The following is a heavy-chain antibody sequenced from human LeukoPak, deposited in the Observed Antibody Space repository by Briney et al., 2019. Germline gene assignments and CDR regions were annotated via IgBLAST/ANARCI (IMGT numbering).Heavy chain of an antibody. D-gene: IGHD3-16*01. J-gene: IGHJ5*02. CDR2: IHYTGST. V-gene: IGHV4-39*07. Sequence: SETLSLTCTVSGGSIDCGDYYWGWVRQPPGKGLECIASIHYTGSTYYDPSLKSRVTLSVDTSKNQFSLNLYSVTAADTAIYYCARHPLERSHGGVPDWFDPWGQGTLATVSS. CDR1: GGSIDCGDYY. CDR3: ARHPLERSHGGVPDWFDP.